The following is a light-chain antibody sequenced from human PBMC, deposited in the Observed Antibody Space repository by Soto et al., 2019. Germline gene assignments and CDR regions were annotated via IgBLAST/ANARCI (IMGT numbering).Light chain of an antibody. V-gene: IGLV1-51*02. J-gene: IGLJ3*02. CDR1: SSNIGNNY. Sequence: QSALTQPPSVSAAPGQKVTISCSGSSSNIGNNYVSWYQQLPGTAPKLLIYENNKRPSGTPDRFSGSKSGTSATLGITGLQTGDEADYYCGTWDSSLSAWVFGGGTKLTVL. CDR2: ENN. CDR3: GTWDSSLSAWV.